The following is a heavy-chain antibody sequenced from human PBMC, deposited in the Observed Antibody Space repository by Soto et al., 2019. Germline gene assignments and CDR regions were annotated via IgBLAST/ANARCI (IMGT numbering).Heavy chain of an antibody. V-gene: IGHV2-5*02. CDR2: IYWDDDK. J-gene: IGHJ4*02. CDR1: GFSLSTSGVG. D-gene: IGHD5-12*01. CDR3: AHVYGGYDNFYY. Sequence: QITLKESGPTLVKPTQTLTLTCTFSGFSLSTSGVGVGWIRQPPGKALGWLALIYWDDDKRYSPSLKSRLTITQETAKNQVVLTLSTMVPVDTATYYCAHVYGGYDNFYYWGPGTLVTVSS.